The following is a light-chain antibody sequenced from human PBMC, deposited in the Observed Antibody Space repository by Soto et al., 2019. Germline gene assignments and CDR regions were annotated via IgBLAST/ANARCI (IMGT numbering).Light chain of an antibody. CDR3: SSYRSSGSLL. CDR1: SSDVGGYTY. CDR2: DVS. J-gene: IGLJ3*02. V-gene: IGLV2-14*03. Sequence: QSALTQPASVSGSPGQSIIISCTGTSSDVGGYTYVSWYQQHPGKAPKLIIYDVSNRPSGVSDRFSASKSGNTASLTISGLQAEDEADYYCSSYRSSGSLLFGGGTKLTVL.